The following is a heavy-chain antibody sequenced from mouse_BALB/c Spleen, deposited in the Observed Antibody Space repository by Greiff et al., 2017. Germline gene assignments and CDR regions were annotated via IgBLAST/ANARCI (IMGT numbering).Heavy chain of an antibody. Sequence: VQLQQSGAELAKPGASVKMSCKASGYTFTSYWMHWVKQRPGQGLEWIGYINPSTGYTEYNQKFKDKATLTADKSSSTAYMQLSSLTSEDSAVYYCARWVVGYLYAMDYWGQGTSVTVSS. J-gene: IGHJ4*01. CDR3: ARWVVGYLYAMDY. CDR2: INPSTGYT. D-gene: IGHD1-1*01. CDR1: GYTFTSYW. V-gene: IGHV1-7*01.